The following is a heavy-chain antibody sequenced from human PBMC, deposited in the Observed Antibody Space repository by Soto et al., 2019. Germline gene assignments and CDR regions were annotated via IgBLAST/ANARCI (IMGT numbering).Heavy chain of an antibody. D-gene: IGHD3-9*01. J-gene: IGHJ6*02. CDR2: ISSSSSYI. Sequence: GSLRLSCAASGFTFSSYSMNWVRQAPGKGLEWVSSISSSSSYIYYADSVKGRFTISRDNAKNSLYLQMNSLRAEDTAVYYCARGEQDQYYDIAHGMDVWGQGTTVTVSS. CDR1: GFTFSSYS. CDR3: ARGEQDQYYDIAHGMDV. V-gene: IGHV3-21*01.